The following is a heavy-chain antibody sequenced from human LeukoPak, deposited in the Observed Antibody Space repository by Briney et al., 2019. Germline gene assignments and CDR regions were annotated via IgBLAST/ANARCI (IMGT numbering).Heavy chain of an antibody. CDR2: ISGSGGST. CDR1: GFTFSSYA. Sequence: PGGSLRLSCAASGFTFSSYAMSWVRQAPGKGLEWASAISGSGGSTYYADSVKGRFTISRDNSKNTLYLQMNSLRAEDTAVYYCAKDLELRYFDWLFVAFDYWGQGTLVTVSS. V-gene: IGHV3-23*01. D-gene: IGHD3-9*01. J-gene: IGHJ4*02. CDR3: AKDLELRYFDWLFVAFDY.